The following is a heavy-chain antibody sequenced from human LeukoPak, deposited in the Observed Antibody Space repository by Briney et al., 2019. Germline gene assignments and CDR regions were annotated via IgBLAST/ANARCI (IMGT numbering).Heavy chain of an antibody. D-gene: IGHD3-10*01. CDR1: GDSASINSVA. CDR3: AKTSRGGFDY. Sequence: SQTLSLTCAISGDSASINSVAWNWIRHSPSRGLEWLGRTYYRSKWYNDYAVSVKSRITINPDTSKNQFSLQLNSVTPEDTAVYYCAKTSRGGFDYWGQGTLVTVSS. J-gene: IGHJ4*02. V-gene: IGHV6-1*01. CDR2: TYYRSKWYN.